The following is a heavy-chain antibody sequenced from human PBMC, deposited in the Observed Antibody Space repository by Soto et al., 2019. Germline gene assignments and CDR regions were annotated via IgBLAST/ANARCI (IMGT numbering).Heavy chain of an antibody. D-gene: IGHD3-10*01. V-gene: IGHV3-30-3*01. CDR1: GFTFSSYA. J-gene: IGHJ4*02. CDR2: ISYDGSNK. Sequence: QVQLVESGGGVVQPGRSLRLSCAASGFTFSSYAMHWVRQAPGKGLEWVAVISYDGSNKYYADSVKGRFTISRDNSKNTLYLQMNSLRAADTAVYYCARDLGFGELSTPLDYWGQGTLVTVSS. CDR3: ARDLGFGELSTPLDY.